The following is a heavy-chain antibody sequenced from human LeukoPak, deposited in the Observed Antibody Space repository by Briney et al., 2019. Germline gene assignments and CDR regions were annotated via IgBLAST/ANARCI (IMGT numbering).Heavy chain of an antibody. Sequence: GGSLRLSCAASGFTFSSYAMSWVRQAPGKGLEWVSAISGSGGSTYYADSVKGRFTTSRDNSKNTLYLQMNSLRAEDTAVYYCAKVSASTVVTLIPRPAGAFDIWGQGTMVTVSS. CDR2: ISGSGGST. D-gene: IGHD4-23*01. V-gene: IGHV3-23*01. J-gene: IGHJ3*02. CDR3: AKVSASTVVTLIPRPAGAFDI. CDR1: GFTFSSYA.